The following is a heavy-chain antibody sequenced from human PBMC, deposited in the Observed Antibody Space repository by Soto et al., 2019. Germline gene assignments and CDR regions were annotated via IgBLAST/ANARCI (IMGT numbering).Heavy chain of an antibody. CDR2: INPNSGGT. CDR1: GYTFTGYY. D-gene: IGHD3-22*01. Sequence: ASVKVSCKASGYTFTGYYMHWVRQAPGQGLEWMGWINPNSGGTNYAQKFQGRVTMTRDTSISTAYMELSRLRSDDTAVYYCARSAEGIVVVIPHFDYWGQGXLVTVYS. CDR3: ARSAEGIVVVIPHFDY. V-gene: IGHV1-2*02. J-gene: IGHJ4*02.